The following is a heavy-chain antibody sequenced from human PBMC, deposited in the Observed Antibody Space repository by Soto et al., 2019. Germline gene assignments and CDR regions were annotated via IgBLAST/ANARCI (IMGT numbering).Heavy chain of an antibody. Sequence: SETLSLTCAVYGGSFSGYYWNWIRQPPGKGLEWIGEINHSGSTNYNPSLKSRVTISVDTSKNQFSLKLSSVTAADTAVYYCARAAIAARPQYRYWGQGALVTVSS. CDR3: ARAAIAARPQYRY. J-gene: IGHJ4*02. CDR2: INHSGST. V-gene: IGHV4-34*01. D-gene: IGHD6-6*01. CDR1: GGSFSGYY.